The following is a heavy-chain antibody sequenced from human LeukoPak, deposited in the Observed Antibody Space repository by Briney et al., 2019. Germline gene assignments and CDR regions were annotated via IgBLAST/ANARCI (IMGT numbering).Heavy chain of an antibody. CDR1: GFTFSSYA. D-gene: IGHD6-19*01. Sequence: QAGGSLRLSCAASGFTFSSYAMRWVRQAPGKGLEWVAVISYDGSNKYYAVSVKGRFTISRDKSKITLYLQMNSLRAEDTAVYYCARARDLYSSGWNFDYWGQGTLVTVSS. CDR3: ARARDLYSSGWNFDY. V-gene: IGHV3-30*01. J-gene: IGHJ4*02. CDR2: ISYDGSNK.